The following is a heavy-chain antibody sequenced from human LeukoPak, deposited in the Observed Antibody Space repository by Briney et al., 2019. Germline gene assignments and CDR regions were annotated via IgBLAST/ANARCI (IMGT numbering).Heavy chain of an antibody. D-gene: IGHD3-22*01. V-gene: IGHV4-34*01. CDR2: INHSGST. CDR1: GGSFSGHY. CDR3: ARQTPATMIVVVTRGLFDY. J-gene: IGHJ4*02. Sequence: SETLSLTCAVSGGSFSGHYWNWIRQPPGKGLEWIGEINHSGSTNYNPSLKSRVTISVDTSKNQFSLKLSSVTAADTAVYYCARQTPATMIVVVTRGLFDYWGQGTLVTVSS.